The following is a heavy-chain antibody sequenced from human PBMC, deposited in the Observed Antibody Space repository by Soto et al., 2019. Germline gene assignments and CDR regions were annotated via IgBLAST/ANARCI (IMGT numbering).Heavy chain of an antibody. CDR1: GFTFSSHA. J-gene: IGHJ6*02. CDR2: ISCDGGND. V-gene: IGHV3-30-3*01. Sequence: QVQLVESGGGVVQPGRSLRISCAASGFTFSSHAMHWVRQAPGKGLEWVAVISCDGGNDHFADSVKGRFTISRDNSKNTLYLQMNSLRAEDTGLYYCARDLSEHPEACPDLLLLSGMDVWGQGTTVTVSS. D-gene: IGHD3-9*01. CDR3: ARDLSEHPEACPDLLLLSGMDV.